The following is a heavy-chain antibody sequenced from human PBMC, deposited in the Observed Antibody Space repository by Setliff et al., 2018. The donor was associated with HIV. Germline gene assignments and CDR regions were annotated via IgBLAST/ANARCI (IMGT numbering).Heavy chain of an antibody. Sequence: ASVKVSCKASGYTFTGYYMHWVRQAPGQGLEWMGWINPNSGGTNYAQKFQGRVTMTRDTSISTAYLELSNLRSDDTAVYYCARGALRFLEWFQIDPWGQGTLVTVSS. D-gene: IGHD3-3*01. CDR2: INPNSGGT. CDR1: GYTFTGYY. CDR3: ARGALRFLEWFQIDP. V-gene: IGHV1-2*02. J-gene: IGHJ5*02.